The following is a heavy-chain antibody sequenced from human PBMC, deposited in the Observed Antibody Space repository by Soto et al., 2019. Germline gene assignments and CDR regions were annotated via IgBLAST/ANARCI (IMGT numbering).Heavy chain of an antibody. V-gene: IGHV4-59*03. D-gene: IGHD5-18*01. CDR2: IYYSGTT. Sequence: PSETPSPPRSVSGGPLSSNSLSWIRQPPGKGLEWIGYIYYSGTTNYNPSLKSRGTISLDTSKNQFSLSLTSVTAADSAVYFCAKFDGYTLFDYWSQGTLVTVSS. J-gene: IGHJ4*02. CDR1: GGPLSSNS. CDR3: AKFDGYTLFDY.